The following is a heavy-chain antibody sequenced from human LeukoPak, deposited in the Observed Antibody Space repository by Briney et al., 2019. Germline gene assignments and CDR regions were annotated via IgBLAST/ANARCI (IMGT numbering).Heavy chain of an antibody. Sequence: GASVKVSCKASRHTFTVWHIHWVRQAPGQGLEWMGWINPNSGGTNYAQKFQGRVTMTRDTSISTAYMELSRLRSDDTAGYYCARYSSHFPIDYWGQGTLVTVSS. D-gene: IGHD6-13*01. CDR2: INPNSGGT. CDR3: ARYSSHFPIDY. J-gene: IGHJ4*02. CDR1: RHTFTVWH. V-gene: IGHV1-2*02.